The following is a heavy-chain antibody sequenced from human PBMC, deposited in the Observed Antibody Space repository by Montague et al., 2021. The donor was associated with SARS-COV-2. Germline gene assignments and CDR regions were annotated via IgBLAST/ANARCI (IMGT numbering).Heavy chain of an antibody. CDR3: ALETPMVTFLA. J-gene: IGHJ4*02. Sequence: PALVKPTQTLTLTCTFSGFSLSTSGMCVSWIRQPPGKALEWLARXDLDDDKYYSTSLKTRLTISKDTSKNQVVLTMTNMDPVDTATHYCALETPMVTFLAWGQGTMVTVSS. D-gene: IGHD5-18*01. CDR2: XDLDDDK. CDR1: GFSLSTSGMC. V-gene: IGHV2-70*11.